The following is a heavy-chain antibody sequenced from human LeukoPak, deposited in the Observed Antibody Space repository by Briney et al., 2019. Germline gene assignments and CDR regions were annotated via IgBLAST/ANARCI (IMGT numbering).Heavy chain of an antibody. D-gene: IGHD5-24*01. CDR3: AKEREMATRCYFDY. V-gene: IGHV3-30*18. CDR2: ISYDGSNE. CDR1: GFTLGSYG. Sequence: QPGGSLRLSCAASGFTLGSYGMHWVRQAPGKGLEWVASISYDGSNEYYGDSVKGRFSVSRDNSKNTLYLHMNSLRAEDTAVYYCAKEREMATRCYFDYWGQGTLVTVSS. J-gene: IGHJ4*02.